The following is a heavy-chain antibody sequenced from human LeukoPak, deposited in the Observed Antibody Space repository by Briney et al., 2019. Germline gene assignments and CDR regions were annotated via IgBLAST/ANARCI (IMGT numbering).Heavy chain of an antibody. CDR2: ISVNSGST. CDR1: GYSFPTYD. J-gene: IGHJ1*01. Sequence: ASVRVSCKASGYSFPTYDINWVRQAPGQGLEWLGWISVNSGSTKNAQNIQGGVTLTTDTSTNTAYMELRSLRSDDTAVYYCARGKKYTGLDFWGLGTLVTVSS. CDR3: ARGKKYTGLDF. V-gene: IGHV1-18*01. D-gene: IGHD3/OR15-3a*01.